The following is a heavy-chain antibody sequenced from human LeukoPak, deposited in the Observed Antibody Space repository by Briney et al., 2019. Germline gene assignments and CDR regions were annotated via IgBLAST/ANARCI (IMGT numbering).Heavy chain of an antibody. CDR3: AVQGGYCSSTSCSPADY. Sequence: PGGSLRLSRAASGFTFSNYGMSWVRQAPGKGLEWVSAISGSGGSTYHADSVRGRFTISRDNSKNTLYLQMNSLRAEDTAVYYCAVQGGYCSSTSCSPADYWGQGTLVTVSS. CDR1: GFTFSNYG. J-gene: IGHJ4*02. V-gene: IGHV3-23*01. CDR2: ISGSGGST. D-gene: IGHD2-2*01.